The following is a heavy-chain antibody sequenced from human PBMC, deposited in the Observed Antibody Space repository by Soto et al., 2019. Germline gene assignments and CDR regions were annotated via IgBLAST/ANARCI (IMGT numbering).Heavy chain of an antibody. CDR3: ARLRRDWGDAFDL. D-gene: IGHD3-16*01. J-gene: IGHJ3*01. CDR1: GGPFGSSA. Sequence: QVQLVQSGADVKKPGSSVKVSCKTSGGPFGSSAISWVRQAPAQGLEWMGEIIPVFEKANYAQNFQGRLTITADEPTGTVFMQLSSLISEDTAVYFCARLRRDWGDAFDLWGLGTFVTVSS. CDR2: IIPVFEKA. V-gene: IGHV1-69*01.